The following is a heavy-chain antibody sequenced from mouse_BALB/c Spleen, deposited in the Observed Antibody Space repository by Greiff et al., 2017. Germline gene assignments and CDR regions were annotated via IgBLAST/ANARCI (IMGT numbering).Heavy chain of an antibody. Sequence: QVQLQQSGAELVRPGTSVKISCKASGYTFTNYWLGWVKQRPGHGLEWIGDIYPGGGYTNYNEKFKGKATLTADTSSSTAYMQLSSLTSEDSAVYFCAREDYCYDVRVYYFDYWGQGTTLTVSS. CDR3: AREDYCYDVRVYYFDY. J-gene: IGHJ2*01. CDR1: GYTFTNYW. D-gene: IGHD2-12*01. V-gene: IGHV1-63*02. CDR2: IYPGGGYT.